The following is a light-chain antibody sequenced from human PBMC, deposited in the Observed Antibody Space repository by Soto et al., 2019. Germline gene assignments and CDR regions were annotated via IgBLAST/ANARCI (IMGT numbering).Light chain of an antibody. CDR2: AAS. Sequence: DIQMTQSPSSLSASVGDRVTITCRASQSISSYLNWYQQKPGKAPKLLIYAASSLQSGVPSRFSGSGSGTDFTLTISSLQPEDFATYYCQQSYSSPGFRQGPQLEMK. CDR3: QQSYSSPG. V-gene: IGKV1-39*01. CDR1: QSISSY. J-gene: IGKJ2*01.